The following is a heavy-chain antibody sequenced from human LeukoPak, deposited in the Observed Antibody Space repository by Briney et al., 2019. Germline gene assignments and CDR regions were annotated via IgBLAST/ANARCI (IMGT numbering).Heavy chain of an antibody. CDR3: ATSVVVVAATGYSYSPFDY. CDR1: GYTFTSYY. D-gene: IGHD2-15*01. V-gene: IGHV1-46*01. Sequence: ASVKVSCKASGYTFTSYYMHWVRQAPGQGLEWMGIINPSGGSTSYAQKFQGRVTMTRDTSTSTVYMELSSLRSEDTAVYYCATSVVVVAATGYSYSPFDYWGQGTLVTVSS. CDR2: INPSGGST. J-gene: IGHJ4*02.